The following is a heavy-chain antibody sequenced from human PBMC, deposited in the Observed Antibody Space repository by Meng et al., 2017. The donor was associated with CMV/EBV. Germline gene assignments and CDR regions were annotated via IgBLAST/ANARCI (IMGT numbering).Heavy chain of an antibody. CDR1: GGPLSSYA. J-gene: IGHJ4*02. CDR2: IIPIFGTA. D-gene: IGHD2-15*01. CDR3: ARARGRVVVVAPFDY. Sequence: LVQSGAGVKKPGSSVKCSCKASGGPLSSYAIIWVRQAPGKGFEWMGGIIPIFGTANYAQKFQGRVTITADESTSTAYMELSSLRSEDTAVYYCARARGRVVVVAPFDYWGQGTLVTVSS. V-gene: IGHV1-69*01.